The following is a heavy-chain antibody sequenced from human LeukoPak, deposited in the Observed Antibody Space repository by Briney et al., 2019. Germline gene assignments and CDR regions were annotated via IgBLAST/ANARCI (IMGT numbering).Heavy chain of an antibody. Sequence: SQTLSLTCTVSGGSISSGGYYWSWIRQHPGKGLEWIGYIYYSGSTYYNPSLKSRVTISVDTSKNQFSLKLSSVTAADTAVYYCARTSYDWDYYYMDVWGKGTTVTVSS. CDR2: IYYSGST. V-gene: IGHV4-31*03. J-gene: IGHJ6*03. D-gene: IGHD3-16*01. CDR3: ARTSYDWDYYYMDV. CDR1: GGSISSGGYY.